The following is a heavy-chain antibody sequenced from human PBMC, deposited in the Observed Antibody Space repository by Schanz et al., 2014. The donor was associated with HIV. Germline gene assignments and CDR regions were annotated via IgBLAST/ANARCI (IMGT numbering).Heavy chain of an antibody. V-gene: IGHV3-48*04. D-gene: IGHD3-16*02. CDR1: GFTLSSYS. Sequence: EVQLVESGGGLEQPGGSLRLSCEASGFTLSSYSMNWVRQAPGQGLECLSYISGRGAVTYYIDSVRGRFNISRDNAKNSLYLHMNGLRAEDTAVYYCVRSLYDYVRGAYRPNSFGMNVWGQGTPVTVSS. CDR2: ISGRGAVT. CDR3: VRSLYDYVRGAYRPNSFGMNV. J-gene: IGHJ6*02.